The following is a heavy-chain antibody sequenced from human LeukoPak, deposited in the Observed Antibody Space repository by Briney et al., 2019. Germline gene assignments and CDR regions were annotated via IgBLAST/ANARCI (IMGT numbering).Heavy chain of an antibody. Sequence: PSEALALTWTVAGSSISGGGYYWSWIRQHPGKGLEWIGYIYYSGSTYYNPSLKSRVTISVDTSKNQFSLKLSSVTAADTAVYYCARDRQQLGYYFDYWGQGTLVTVSS. CDR2: IYYSGST. D-gene: IGHD6-13*01. V-gene: IGHV4-31*02. J-gene: IGHJ4*02. CDR3: ARDRQQLGYYFDY. CDR1: GSSISGGGYY.